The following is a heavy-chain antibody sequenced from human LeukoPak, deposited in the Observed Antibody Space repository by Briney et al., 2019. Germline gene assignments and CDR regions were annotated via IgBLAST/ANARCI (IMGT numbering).Heavy chain of an antibody. V-gene: IGHV1-2*02. D-gene: IGHD6-13*01. CDR3: ARGHSSSWSYFQH. CDR1: GYTFTDHY. Sequence: ASVKVSCKASGYTFTDHYMHWVRQAPGQGLEWMGWINPDNGGAHYAQRFQGRVTMTRDTSISTAYMDLTRLRSDDTAVYYCARGHSSSWSYFQHWGQGTLVTVSS. J-gene: IGHJ1*01. CDR2: INPDNGGA.